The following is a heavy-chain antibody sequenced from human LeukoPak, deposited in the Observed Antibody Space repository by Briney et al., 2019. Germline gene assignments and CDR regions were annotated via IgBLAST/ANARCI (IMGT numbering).Heavy chain of an antibody. CDR2: IYYSGNT. D-gene: IGHD6-13*01. V-gene: IGHV4-39*01. CDR3: ARLFSSSWYRGAFDL. J-gene: IGHJ3*01. Sequence: SETLSLTCTVSRVSVSSGSYYWGWIRQPPGKGLEWIGSIYYSGNTYYNPSLKSRVTISVDTSKNQFSLKLSSVTAADTAVYYCARLFSSSWYRGAFDLWGQGTMVTVSS. CDR1: RVSVSSGSYY.